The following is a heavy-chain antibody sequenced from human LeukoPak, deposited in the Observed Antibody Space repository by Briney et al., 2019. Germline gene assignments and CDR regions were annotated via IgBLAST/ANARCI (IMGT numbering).Heavy chain of an antibody. CDR1: GFTFSDYY. CDR3: ARGRYSHQY. J-gene: IGHJ4*02. CDR2: IGSSGTPI. D-gene: IGHD2-21*01. Sequence: GGSLRLSCAASGFTFSDYYMTWIRQAPGKGLEWLSYIGSSGTPIYYADSVKGRFTISRDNAKNSLYLEMSILRAEDTAVYYCARGRYSHQYWGQGTLVTVSS. V-gene: IGHV3-11*01.